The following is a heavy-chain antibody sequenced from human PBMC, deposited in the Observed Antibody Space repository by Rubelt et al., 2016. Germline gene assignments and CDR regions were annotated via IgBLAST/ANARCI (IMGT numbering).Heavy chain of an antibody. CDR1: GFTFNSYA. CDR3: AKWLEWAYGMDV. Sequence: EVQLLESGGGLEQPGGSLRLSCAASGFTFNSYAMSWVRQAPGKGLEWVSAISGSGARTYYEDSVNGRFTISRDNSKNMYLKMNSLRAEDTAIYYCAKWLEWAYGMDVWGQGTTVTVSS. J-gene: IGHJ6*02. D-gene: IGHD3-3*01. V-gene: IGHV3-23*01. CDR2: ISGSGART.